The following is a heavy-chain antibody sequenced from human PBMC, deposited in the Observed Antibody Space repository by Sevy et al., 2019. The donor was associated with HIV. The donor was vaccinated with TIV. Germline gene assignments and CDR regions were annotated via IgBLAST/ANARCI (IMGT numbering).Heavy chain of an antibody. V-gene: IGHV3-33*01. CDR2: IWSDGSNK. D-gene: IGHD6-19*01. Sequence: GGSLRLSFAASGFTFSTYGMHWVRQAPGKGLEWVAVIWSDGSNKYYADSVKGRFTISRDNSKNTLNLQMNSLRVEDTAVYYCARAYWYSSGWFGDYWGRGTVVTVSS. CDR3: ARAYWYSSGWFGDY. J-gene: IGHJ4*02. CDR1: GFTFSTYG.